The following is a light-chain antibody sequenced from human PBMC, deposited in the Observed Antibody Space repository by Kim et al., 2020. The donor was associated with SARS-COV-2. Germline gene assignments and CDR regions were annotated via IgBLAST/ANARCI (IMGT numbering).Light chain of an antibody. CDR3: QAWDSSTHNYV. Sequence: LGQNDSISFSGYNWCNNYVSWYQQRPGQSPVVVIYQDNHRPSGIPERFSGSNSWNTASLTISGTQAMDEADYYCQAWDSSTHNYVFGAGTKVTVL. V-gene: IGLV3-1*01. CDR1: NWCNNY. CDR2: QDN. J-gene: IGLJ1*01.